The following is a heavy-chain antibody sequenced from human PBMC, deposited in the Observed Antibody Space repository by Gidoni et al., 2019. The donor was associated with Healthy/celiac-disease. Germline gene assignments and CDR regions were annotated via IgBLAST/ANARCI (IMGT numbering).Heavy chain of an antibody. D-gene: IGHD3-16*01. J-gene: IGHJ4*02. Sequence: EVQLVESGGGLVTLGGSLSLSCAASVFTFSNAWLSWLRQTPGKGMEWVGRIKSKTDGGTTDYAAPVKGRFTISRDDSKNTLYLQMNSLKTEDTAVYYCTTDLSPITFGGVSSGEPLNFDYWGQGTLVTVSS. CDR2: IKSKTDGGTT. CDR1: VFTFSNAW. V-gene: IGHV3-15*01. CDR3: TTDLSPITFGGVSSGEPLNFDY.